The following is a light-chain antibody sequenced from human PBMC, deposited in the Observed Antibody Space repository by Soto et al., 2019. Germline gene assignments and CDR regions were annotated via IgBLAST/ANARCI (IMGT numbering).Light chain of an antibody. J-gene: IGKJ3*01. CDR1: QSVGTSY. CDR2: GSS. V-gene: IGKV3-20*01. CDR3: QQSGRSPFS. Sequence: EIVLTQSPATLSLSPGERATLSCRASQSVGTSYLAWYQQRPGQAPRLLISGSSTRAAGIPDRFSGSGSGTEFTLTITRLEPEDFAVYYCQQSGRSPFSFGPGTKVDF.